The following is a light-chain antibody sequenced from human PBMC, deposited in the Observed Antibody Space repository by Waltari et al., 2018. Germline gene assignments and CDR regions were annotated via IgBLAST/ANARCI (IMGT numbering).Light chain of an antibody. CDR2: DAS. V-gene: IGKV3-20*01. CDR3: QQYGNSPWT. J-gene: IGKJ1*01. Sequence: EIVLTQSPGTLSLSPGERANLSCRASQSVRSSYLAWYQQKPGQAPRLLIHDASRRATGIPDRFSGSGSGTDFTLTITGLEPEDFAVYYCQQYGNSPWTFAQGTKVEIK. CDR1: QSVRSSY.